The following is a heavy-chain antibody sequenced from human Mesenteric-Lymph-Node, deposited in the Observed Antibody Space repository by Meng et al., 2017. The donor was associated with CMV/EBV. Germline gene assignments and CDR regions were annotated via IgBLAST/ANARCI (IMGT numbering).Heavy chain of an antibody. J-gene: IGHJ4*02. CDR1: GFTFSSYA. Sequence: GGFLRLSCAASGFTFSSYAMHWVRQAPGEGLEWVAAVSYSGGNNYYADSVKGRFTISRDNSKNTLYLQMDSLRAEDTATYYCARDSDDFWSGYFYWGQGTLVTVSS. D-gene: IGHD3-3*01. CDR3: ARDSDDFWSGYFY. CDR2: VSYSGGNN. V-gene: IGHV3-30-3*01.